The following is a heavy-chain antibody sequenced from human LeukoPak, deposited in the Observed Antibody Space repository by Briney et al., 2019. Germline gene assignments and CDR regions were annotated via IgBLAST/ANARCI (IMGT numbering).Heavy chain of an antibody. CDR3: ARVGVDYSGNIIKYFFDY. CDR1: GGSISSYQ. CDR2: IYYSGSA. Sequence: ASETLSLTCTASGGSISSYQWSWIRQPPGKGLEWIGNIYYSGSANYNPSLKSRVTISVDTSKNQFSLKLSPVTAADTAVYYCARVGVDYSGNIIKYFFDYWGQGTLVTVSS. J-gene: IGHJ4*02. D-gene: IGHD4-23*01. V-gene: IGHV4-59*01.